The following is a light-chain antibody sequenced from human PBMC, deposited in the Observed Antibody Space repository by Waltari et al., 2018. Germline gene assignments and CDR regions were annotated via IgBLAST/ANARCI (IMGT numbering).Light chain of an antibody. Sequence: EIVLTQSPATLSLSPGARATLSCRASQSVSSYLAWYQQKPGQAPRLLIYGASNRATGIPARFSGSGSGTDFTLTISSLEPEDFAVYYCQHRGDWPPTWTFGQGTKVEIK. J-gene: IGKJ1*01. CDR2: GAS. CDR1: QSVSSY. V-gene: IGKV3-11*01. CDR3: QHRGDWPPTWT.